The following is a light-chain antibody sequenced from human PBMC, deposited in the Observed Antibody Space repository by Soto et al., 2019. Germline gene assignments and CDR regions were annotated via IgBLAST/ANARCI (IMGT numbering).Light chain of an antibody. J-gene: IGKJ4*01. V-gene: IGKV1-27*01. CDR1: QGIRND. CDR3: QQYNSAPLT. Sequence: IGVTQSTSSRSASVGDRVTITCRASQGIRNDLGWYQQRPGKAPKRLIYAASTLQSGVPSRFSGSGSGTDFTLTISSLQPEDVATYYCQQYNSAPLTFGGGTKVDIK. CDR2: AAS.